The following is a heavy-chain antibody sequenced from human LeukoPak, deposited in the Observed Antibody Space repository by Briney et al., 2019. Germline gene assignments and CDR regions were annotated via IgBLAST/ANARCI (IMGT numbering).Heavy chain of an antibody. D-gene: IGHD1-26*01. V-gene: IGHV3-74*01. CDR2: IKSDGTST. Sequence: GGSLRLSWAASGXTFSGYWVNWVRQAPGKGLVWVSRIKSDGTSTTYADSVKGRFTISRDNAKNTLYLQMNSLRAEDTAVYYCARISSGNYGLGDYWGQGALVTVSS. CDR1: GXTFSGYW. CDR3: ARISSGNYGLGDY. J-gene: IGHJ4*02.